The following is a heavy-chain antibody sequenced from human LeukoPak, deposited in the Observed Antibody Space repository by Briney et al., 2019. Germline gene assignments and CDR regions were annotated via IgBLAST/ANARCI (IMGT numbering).Heavy chain of an antibody. CDR3: ARDSDVVVAAEGNWFDP. J-gene: IGHJ5*02. V-gene: IGHV1-18*01. Sequence: GASVKVSCKASGYTFTSYGISWVRQAPGQGLEWMGWISAYNGNTNYAQKLQGRVTMTTDTSTSTAYMELRSLRSDDTAVYYCARDSDVVVAAEGNWFDPWGQGTLVTVSS. CDR1: GYTFTSYG. D-gene: IGHD2-15*01. CDR2: ISAYNGNT.